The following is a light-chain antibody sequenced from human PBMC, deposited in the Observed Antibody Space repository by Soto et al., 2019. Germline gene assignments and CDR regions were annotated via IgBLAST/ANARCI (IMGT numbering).Light chain of an antibody. Sequence: QSALTQPASVSGSPRQSITISCTGTSSDVGGYNYVSWYQQHPGKAPKLMIYEVSNRPSGVSNRFSGSKSGNTASLTISGLQAEDEADYYCSSYTSSSTSCVFGTGTKLTVL. CDR1: SSDVGGYNY. CDR2: EVS. CDR3: SSYTSSSTSCV. J-gene: IGLJ1*01. V-gene: IGLV2-14*01.